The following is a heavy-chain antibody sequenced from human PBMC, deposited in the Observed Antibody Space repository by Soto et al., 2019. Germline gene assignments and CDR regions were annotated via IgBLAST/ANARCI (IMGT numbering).Heavy chain of an antibody. Sequence: GSLRLSCAASGFTFSSYSMNWVRQAPGKGLEWVSSISSSSSYIYYADSVKGRFTISRDNAKNSLYLQMNSLRAEDTAVYYCARAGSSGWYARNWFDPWGQGTLVTVSS. CDR1: GFTFSSYS. D-gene: IGHD6-19*01. V-gene: IGHV3-21*01. CDR2: ISSSSSYI. J-gene: IGHJ5*02. CDR3: ARAGSSGWYARNWFDP.